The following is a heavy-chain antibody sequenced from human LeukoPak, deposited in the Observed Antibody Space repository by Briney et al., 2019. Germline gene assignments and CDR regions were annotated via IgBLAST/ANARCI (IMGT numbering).Heavy chain of an antibody. CDR1: GFTFSSYS. D-gene: IGHD5-12*01. J-gene: IGHJ4*02. CDR3: ARESLRYSGYDSLDY. Sequence: GGSLRLSCAASGFTFSSYSMNWVRQAPGKGLEWVSSISCSSSYIYYADSVKGRFTISRDNAKNSLYLQMNSLRAEDTAVYYCARESLRYSGYDSLDYWGQGTLVTVSS. V-gene: IGHV3-21*01. CDR2: ISCSSSYI.